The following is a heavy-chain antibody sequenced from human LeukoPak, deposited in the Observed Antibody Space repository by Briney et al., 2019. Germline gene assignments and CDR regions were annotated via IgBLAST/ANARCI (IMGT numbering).Heavy chain of an antibody. V-gene: IGHV4-59*08. Sequence: PSETLSLTCTVSGGSISSYYWSWIRQPPGKGLEWIGYIYYSGSTNYNPSLKSRVTISVDTSKNQFSLKLSSVTAADTAVYYCARVVRYGDYWAFDPWGQGTLVTVSS. CDR2: IYYSGST. CDR1: GGSISSYY. CDR3: ARVVRYGDYWAFDP. D-gene: IGHD4-17*01. J-gene: IGHJ5*02.